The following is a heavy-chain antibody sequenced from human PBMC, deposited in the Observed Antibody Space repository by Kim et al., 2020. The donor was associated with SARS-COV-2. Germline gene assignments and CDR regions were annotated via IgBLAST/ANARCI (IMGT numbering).Heavy chain of an antibody. D-gene: IGHD6-6*01. Sequence: GGSLRLSCAASGFTFSSYGMHWVRQAPGKGLEWVAVISKDGSKKYYADSMKGRFTISRDNSKNTLYLQINSLRAEDTAVYYCAKDAREGYFDLWGLGTGVTFSS. V-gene: IGHV3-30*18. CDR3: AKDAREGYFDL. CDR2: ISKDGSKK. CDR1: GFTFSSYG. J-gene: IGHJ2*01.